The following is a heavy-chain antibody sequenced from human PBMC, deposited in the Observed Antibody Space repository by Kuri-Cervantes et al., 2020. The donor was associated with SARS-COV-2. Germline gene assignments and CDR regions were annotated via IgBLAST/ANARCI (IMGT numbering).Heavy chain of an antibody. J-gene: IGHJ6*02. CDR3: ANPTGHYYYGMDV. V-gene: IGHV3-23*01. Sequence: GGSLRLSCAASGFTFSSYAMGWVRQAPGKGLEWVSAISGSGGSTYYADSVKGRFTISRDNSKNTLYLQMNSLRAEDTAVYYCANPTGHYYYGMDVWGQGTTVTVSS. CDR1: GFTFSSYA. CDR2: ISGSGGST.